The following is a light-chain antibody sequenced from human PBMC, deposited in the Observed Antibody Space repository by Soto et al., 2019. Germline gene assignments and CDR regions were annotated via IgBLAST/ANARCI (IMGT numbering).Light chain of an antibody. CDR3: KSYAGSSTYV. CDR1: KSDIGVYDF. Sequence: QSVLTQPRSASGSPGQSVTISCTGTKSDIGVYDFVSWYQHHPRKAPRLIIYEVVQRPSGGPDRFSGSKSGNTASLTVSGLQAADEADYFCKSYAGSSTYVFGSGTKVTV. V-gene: IGLV2-8*01. CDR2: EVV. J-gene: IGLJ1*01.